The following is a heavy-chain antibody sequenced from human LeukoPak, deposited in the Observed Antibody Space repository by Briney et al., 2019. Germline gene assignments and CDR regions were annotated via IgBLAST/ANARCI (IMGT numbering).Heavy chain of an antibody. Sequence: ASVKISCKASGYTFTGYYMHWVRQAPGQGLEWMGWINPNSGGTNYAQKFQGRVTMTRDASISTVYMELSSLRSEDTAVYYCARMEWSYDYWGQGTLVTVSS. CDR2: INPNSGGT. D-gene: IGHD3-3*01. CDR1: GYTFTGYY. J-gene: IGHJ4*02. V-gene: IGHV1-2*02. CDR3: ARMEWSYDY.